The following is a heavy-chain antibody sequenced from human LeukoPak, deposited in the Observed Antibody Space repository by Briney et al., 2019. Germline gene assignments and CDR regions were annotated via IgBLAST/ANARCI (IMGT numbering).Heavy chain of an antibody. J-gene: IGHJ4*02. V-gene: IGHV3-33*06. D-gene: IGHD3-10*01. CDR1: GFTFSTYG. Sequence: PGRALSLSCAASGFTFSTYGMHWVRQAPGKGLEWVPVIWYDGSNTYYADSVKGRFTISRDNSKNTLYLQMNSLRAEDTAVYYCAKDTSINRYGSFGYWGQGTLVTVSS. CDR3: AKDTSINRYGSFGY. CDR2: IWYDGSNT.